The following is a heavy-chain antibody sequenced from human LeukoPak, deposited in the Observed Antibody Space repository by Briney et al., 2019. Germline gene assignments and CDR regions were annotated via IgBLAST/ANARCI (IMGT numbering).Heavy chain of an antibody. V-gene: IGHV3-11*01. CDR2: ISSSGSTI. D-gene: IGHD6-6*01. Sequence: PGGSLRLSCAASGFIFSDYYMSWIRQAPGKGLEWVSYISSSGSTIYYADSVKGRFTISRDNAKNSLYLQMNSLRAEDTAVYYCARAARPTNWFDPWGQGTLVTVSS. CDR3: ARAARPTNWFDP. CDR1: GFIFSDYY. J-gene: IGHJ5*02.